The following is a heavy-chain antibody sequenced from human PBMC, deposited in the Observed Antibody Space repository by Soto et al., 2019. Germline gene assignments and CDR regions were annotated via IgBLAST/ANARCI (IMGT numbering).Heavy chain of an antibody. Sequence: GGSLRLSCAASGFTFSSYSMNWVRQAPGKGLEWVSSISSSSSYIYYADSVKGRFTISRDNAKNSLYLQMNSLRAEDTAVYYCARGGIWNSPFDIWGQGTMVTVSS. D-gene: IGHD1-7*01. V-gene: IGHV3-21*01. CDR2: ISSSSSYI. J-gene: IGHJ3*02. CDR3: ARGGIWNSPFDI. CDR1: GFTFSSYS.